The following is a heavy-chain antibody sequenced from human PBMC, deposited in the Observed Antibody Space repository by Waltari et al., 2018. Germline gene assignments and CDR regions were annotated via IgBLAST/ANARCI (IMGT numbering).Heavy chain of an antibody. Sequence: EVQLVESGGGLVQPGGSLRISCAASGFTFSSYAMHWVRQAPGKGLEYVSAISSTGGSTYYANSVKGRFTISRDNSKNTLYLQMGSLRAEDMAVYYCARATIFGVVMADYWGQGTLVTVSS. CDR1: GFTFSSYA. CDR2: ISSTGGST. V-gene: IGHV3-64*01. J-gene: IGHJ4*02. D-gene: IGHD3-3*01. CDR3: ARATIFGVVMADY.